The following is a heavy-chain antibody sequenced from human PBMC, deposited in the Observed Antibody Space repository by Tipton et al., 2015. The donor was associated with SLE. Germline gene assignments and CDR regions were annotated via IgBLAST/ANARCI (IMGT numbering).Heavy chain of an antibody. CDR1: GGSISNHH. CDR2: LYTSGST. J-gene: IGHJ5*02. D-gene: IGHD6-19*01. Sequence: TLSLTCTVSGGSISNHHWSWIRQSAGNRLEWIGRLYTSGSTNYNPSLQSRASMSLDTSKNQFSLKLSSVTAADTAVYYCARDQGMAVTGKWFDTWGQGTLVTVSS. CDR3: ARDQGMAVTGKWFDT. V-gene: IGHV4-4*07.